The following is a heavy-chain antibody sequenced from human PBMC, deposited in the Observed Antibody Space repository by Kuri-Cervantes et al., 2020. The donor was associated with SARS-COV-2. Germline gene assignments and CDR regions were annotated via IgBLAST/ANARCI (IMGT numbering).Heavy chain of an antibody. CDR2: ISSSSSTI. J-gene: IGHJ4*02. CDR1: GFTFSSYS. D-gene: IGHD3-10*01. Sequence: GESLKISCAASGFTFSSYSMNWVRQAPGKGLEWVSYISSSSSTIYYADSAKGRFTISRDNAKNSLYLQMNSLRAEDTAVYYCARAFMVRGVNGPGYWGQGTLVTVSS. V-gene: IGHV3-48*01. CDR3: ARAFMVRGVNGPGY.